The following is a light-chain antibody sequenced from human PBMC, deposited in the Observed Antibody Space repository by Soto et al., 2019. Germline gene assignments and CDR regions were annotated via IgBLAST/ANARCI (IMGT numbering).Light chain of an antibody. CDR3: CSYARGSTYV. Sequence: QSVLTQPASVSGSPGQSITISCTGTSSDVGSYNLVSWYQQYPGKAPKLMIYEVTQRPSGVSNRFSGSKSGNTASLTISGLQAEDEADYYCCSYARGSTYVFGTGTKDTVL. CDR1: SSDVGSYNL. J-gene: IGLJ1*01. CDR2: EVT. V-gene: IGLV2-23*02.